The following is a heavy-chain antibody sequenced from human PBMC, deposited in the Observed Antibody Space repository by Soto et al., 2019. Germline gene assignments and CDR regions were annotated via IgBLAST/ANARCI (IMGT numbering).Heavy chain of an antibody. CDR2: IYYSGST. J-gene: IGHJ6*02. D-gene: IGHD5-12*01. V-gene: IGHV4-59*12. CDR3: ARDSGPTFGMDV. CDR1: GGSISSYY. Sequence: SETLSLTCTVSGGSISSYYWTWIRQHPGKGLEWIGYIYYSGSTNYNPSLKSRLTISVATSKTQFSLKLSSVTAADTAVYYCARDSGPTFGMDVWGQGTTVTVSS.